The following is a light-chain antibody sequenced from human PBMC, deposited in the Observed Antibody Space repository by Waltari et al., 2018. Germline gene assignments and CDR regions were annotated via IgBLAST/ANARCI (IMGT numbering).Light chain of an antibody. CDR3: SSYTSSSTQV. CDR2: EVS. CDR1: SSDVGGYNY. J-gene: IGLJ1*01. V-gene: IGLV2-14*01. Sequence: QSALTQPASVSGAPGQWITISCPGTSSDVGGYNYVSWYQQHPGKAPKLMIYEVSNRPSGVSNRFSGSKSGNTASLTISGLQAEDEADYYCSSYTSSSTQVFGTGTKVTVL.